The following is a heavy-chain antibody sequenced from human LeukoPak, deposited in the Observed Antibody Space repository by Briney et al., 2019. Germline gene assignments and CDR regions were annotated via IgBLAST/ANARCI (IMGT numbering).Heavy chain of an antibody. J-gene: IGHJ5*02. D-gene: IGHD4-17*01. V-gene: IGHV3-21*01. CDR3: ARALTGTTVWFDP. CDR2: ISSSSSYI. CDR1: GFTFSSYS. Sequence: GGSLRLSCAASGFTFSSYSMNWVRQAPGKGLEWVSSISSSSSYIYYADSVKGRFTISRDNAKNSLYLQMNSLRAEDTAVYYCARALTGTTVWFDPWGQGTLVTVSS.